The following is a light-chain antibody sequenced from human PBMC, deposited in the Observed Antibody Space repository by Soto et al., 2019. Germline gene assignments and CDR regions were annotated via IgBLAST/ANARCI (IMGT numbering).Light chain of an antibody. J-gene: IGKJ1*01. V-gene: IGKV3-20*01. CDR3: QQYGSSPKT. CDR2: DAS. Sequence: EIVLTQSPGTLSLSPGERATLSCRASQSVRSSFLAWYQQKPCQAPRLLIYDASSRATGIPDRFSGSESGTDFTLTISRLEPEDFAVYYCQQYGSSPKTFGQGTKVEIK. CDR1: QSVRSSF.